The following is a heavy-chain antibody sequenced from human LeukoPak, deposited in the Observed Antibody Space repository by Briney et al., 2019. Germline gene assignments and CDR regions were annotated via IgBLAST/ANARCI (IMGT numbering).Heavy chain of an antibody. J-gene: IGHJ4*02. CDR3: AKEGDTAMGDY. CDR1: GFTFSSYG. V-gene: IGHV3-33*06. CDR2: IWYDGSNK. Sequence: PGRSLRLSCAASGFTFSSYGMHWVRQAPGKGLEWVAVIWYDGSNKYYADSVKGRFTISRDNSKNTLYLQMNSLRAEDTAVYYCAKEGDTAMGDYWGQGTLVTVSS. D-gene: IGHD5-18*01.